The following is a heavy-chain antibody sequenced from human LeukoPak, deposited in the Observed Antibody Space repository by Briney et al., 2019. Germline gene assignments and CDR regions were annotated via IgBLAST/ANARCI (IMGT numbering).Heavy chain of an antibody. Sequence: TGGSLRLSCAASGFTFSNAWMSWVRQAPGKGLEWISVIYAAGTTFYIDSVKGRFTISRDNSKNTLFLQMNSLRVEDTAVYYCASTIWFGTPRMDSWGQGTLVTVSS. CDR2: IYAAGTT. CDR3: ASTIWFGTPRMDS. V-gene: IGHV3-53*01. J-gene: IGHJ4*02. CDR1: GFTFSNAW. D-gene: IGHD3-10*01.